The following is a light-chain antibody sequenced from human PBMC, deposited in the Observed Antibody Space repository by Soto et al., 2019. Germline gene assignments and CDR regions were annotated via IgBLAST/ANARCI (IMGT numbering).Light chain of an antibody. V-gene: IGLV7-43*01. CDR3: LLYYGGAQV. J-gene: IGLJ2*01. CDR2: STG. Sequence: QAVVTQEPSLTVSPGGTVTLTCASSTGAVTSGYYPNWFQQKPGQAPRALIYSTGNKHSWTPARFSGSLLGDKAALTLSGVQPEDEAEYYCLLYYGGAQVFGGGTKLTVL. CDR1: TGAVTSGYY.